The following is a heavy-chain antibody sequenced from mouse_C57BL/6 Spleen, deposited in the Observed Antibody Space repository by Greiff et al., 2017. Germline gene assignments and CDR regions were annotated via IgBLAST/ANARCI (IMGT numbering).Heavy chain of an antibody. D-gene: IGHD3-3*01. J-gene: IGHJ3*01. CDR1: GFTFSSYG. Sequence: EVQVVESGGDLVKPGGSLKLSCAASGFTFSSYGMSWVRQTPDKRLEWVATISSGGSYTYYPDSVKGRVTISRDNAKNTLYLQISSLKSGDTALYYCGRHGAAWFAYWGQGTLVTVSA. CDR2: ISSGGSYT. CDR3: GRHGAAWFAY. V-gene: IGHV5-6*01.